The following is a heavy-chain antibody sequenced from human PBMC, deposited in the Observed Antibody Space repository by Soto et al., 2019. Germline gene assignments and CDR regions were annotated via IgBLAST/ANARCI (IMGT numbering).Heavy chain of an antibody. J-gene: IGHJ4*02. CDR2: ISSSSSYI. D-gene: IGHD4-17*01. V-gene: IGHV3-21*01. Sequence: GGSLRLSCAASGFTFSSYSMNWVCQAPGKGLEWVSSISSSSSYIYYADSVKGRFTISRDNAKNSLYLQMNSLRAEDTAVYYCASYDYGDTGNDYWGQGTLVTVSS. CDR1: GFTFSSYS. CDR3: ASYDYGDTGNDY.